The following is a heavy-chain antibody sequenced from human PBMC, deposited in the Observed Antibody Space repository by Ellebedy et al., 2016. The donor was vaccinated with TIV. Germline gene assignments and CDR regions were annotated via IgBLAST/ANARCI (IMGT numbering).Heavy chain of an antibody. D-gene: IGHD2-2*01. J-gene: IGHJ6*02. V-gene: IGHV1-24*01. CDR3: ATGGVVVPAAPEGYYYYGMDV. Sequence: AASVKVSCKVSGYTLTELSMHWVRQAPGKGLEWMGGFDPEDGETIYAQKFQGRVTMTEDTSTDTAYMELSSLRSEDTDVYYCATGGVVVPAAPEGYYYYGMDVWGQGTTVTVSS. CDR2: FDPEDGET. CDR1: GYTLTELS.